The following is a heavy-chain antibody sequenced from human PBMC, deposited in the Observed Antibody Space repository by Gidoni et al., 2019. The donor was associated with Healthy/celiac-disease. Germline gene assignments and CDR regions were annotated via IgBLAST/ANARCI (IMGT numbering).Heavy chain of an antibody. CDR1: GFPFSSSA. CDR2: IWYDGRKK. Sequence: QVQLVESGGGVVQPGRSLILSCAPSGFPFSSSAMHWVRQAPGKGLEWVACIWYDGRKKYYAESVKGRFTISRDNSKNTLYLQMNSLRAEDTAVYYCAREVRGDFWSGWTDYYGMDVWGQGTTVTVSS. J-gene: IGHJ6*02. V-gene: IGHV3-33*01. CDR3: AREVRGDFWSGWTDYYGMDV. D-gene: IGHD3-3*01.